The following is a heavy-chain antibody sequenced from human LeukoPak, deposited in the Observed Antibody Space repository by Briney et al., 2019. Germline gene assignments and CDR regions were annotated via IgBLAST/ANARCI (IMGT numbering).Heavy chain of an antibody. V-gene: IGHV3-30*03. CDR1: GFTFSSYG. D-gene: IGHD1-1*01. CDR2: ISYDGSNK. Sequence: GGSPRLSCAASGFTFSSYGMHWVRQAPGKGLEWVAVISYDGSNKYYADSVKGRFTISRDNSKNTLYLQMNSLRAEDTAVYYCAREQIITQNWHDAFDIWGQGTMVTVSS. CDR3: AREQIITQNWHDAFDI. J-gene: IGHJ3*02.